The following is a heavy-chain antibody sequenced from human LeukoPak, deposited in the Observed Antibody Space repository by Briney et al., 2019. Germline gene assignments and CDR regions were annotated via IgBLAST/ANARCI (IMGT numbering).Heavy chain of an antibody. J-gene: IGHJ3*02. CDR1: GFTVSSNY. CDR3: ARDAPNTFGGVIVRWAHAFDI. V-gene: IGHV3-66*01. CDR2: IYSGGST. Sequence: RPEGSLRLSCAASGFTVSSNYMSWVRQAPGKGLEWVSVIYSGGSTYYADSVKGRFTISRDNSKNTLYLQMNSLRAEDTAVYYCARDAPNTFGGVIVRWAHAFDIWGQGTMVTVSS. D-gene: IGHD3-16*02.